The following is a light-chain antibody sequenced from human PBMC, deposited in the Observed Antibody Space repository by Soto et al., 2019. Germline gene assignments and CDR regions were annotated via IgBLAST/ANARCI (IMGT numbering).Light chain of an antibody. J-gene: IGKJ1*01. V-gene: IGKV3-20*01. CDR1: QSVSSNY. CDR3: QQYGSSPTWT. CDR2: GAS. Sequence: DIVLTKSPGTLSLSRWEIATLSCRASQSVSSNYLAWYQQKPGQAPRLLIYGASTRATGIPDRFSGSGSGTDFTLTISRLEPEDSAVYYCQQYGSSPTWTFGQGTKVDIK.